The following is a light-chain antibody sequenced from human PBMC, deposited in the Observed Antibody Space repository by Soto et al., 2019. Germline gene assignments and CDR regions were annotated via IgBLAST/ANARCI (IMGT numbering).Light chain of an antibody. CDR3: SSYAGSNWYV. CDR1: NSDVGGYNY. V-gene: IGLV2-8*01. Sequence: QSVLTQPPSASGSPGQSVTISCTGTNSDVGGYNYVSWYQQHPGKAPKLIIYEVNERPSGVPDRFSGSKSGNTASLTVSGLQTADEADYYCSSYAGSNWYVFGTG. J-gene: IGLJ1*01. CDR2: EVN.